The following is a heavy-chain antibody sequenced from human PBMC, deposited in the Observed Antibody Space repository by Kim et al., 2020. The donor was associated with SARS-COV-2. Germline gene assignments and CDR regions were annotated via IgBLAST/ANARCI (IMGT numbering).Heavy chain of an antibody. CDR2: IYYSGST. CDR3: ARCPLSGSGFDY. V-gene: IGHV4-59*01. CDR1: GGSISSYY. D-gene: IGHD5-12*01. Sequence: SETLSLNCTVSGGSISSYYWNWIRQPPGKGLEWIGYIYYSGSTNYNPSLKSRVTISVDTSKNQFSLKLSSVTAADTAVYYCARCPLSGSGFDYWGQGALVTVSS. J-gene: IGHJ4*02.